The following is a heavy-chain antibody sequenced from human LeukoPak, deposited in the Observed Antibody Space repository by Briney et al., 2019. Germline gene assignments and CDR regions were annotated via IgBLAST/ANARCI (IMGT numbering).Heavy chain of an antibody. D-gene: IGHD1-26*01. CDR3: ARDRSYSVDQ. J-gene: IGHJ4*02. Sequence: GGSLRLSCAASGFTFSSYWMHWVRQAPGKGLVWVSHIYSDGSSTTYEDSVKGRFTISRDNAKNTLYLQMNSLRAEDTAVYYCARDRSYSVDQWGQGTLVTVSS. V-gene: IGHV3-74*03. CDR2: IYSDGSST. CDR1: GFTFSSYW.